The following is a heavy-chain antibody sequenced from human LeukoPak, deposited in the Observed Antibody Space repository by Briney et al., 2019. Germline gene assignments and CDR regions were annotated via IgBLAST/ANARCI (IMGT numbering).Heavy chain of an antibody. D-gene: IGHD4-23*01. CDR3: ARDSAFTVGIFDY. J-gene: IGHJ4*02. CDR1: GFTFSSYE. Sequence: GGSLRLSCAASGFTFSSYEMNWVRQAPGKGLEWVSYISSSGSTIYYADSVKGRFTISRDNAKNSLYLQMNSLRAEDTAVYYCARDSAFTVGIFDYWGQGTLVTVSS. V-gene: IGHV3-48*03. CDR2: ISSSGSTI.